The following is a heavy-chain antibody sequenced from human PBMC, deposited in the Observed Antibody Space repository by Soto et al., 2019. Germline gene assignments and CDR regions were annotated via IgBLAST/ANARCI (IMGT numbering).Heavy chain of an antibody. Sequence: EVQLVESGGGLIQSGGSLRLSCAASGITVSRNYMSWVRQAPGKGLEWVSVIYGGGVTQYAEFVQGRFIISRDNSKNTVYLQMNSLRAEDTAVYYCVRGGEEILDVDGMDVWGQGTTVTVSS. CDR3: VRGGEEILDVDGMDV. J-gene: IGHJ6*02. V-gene: IGHV3-53*01. CDR2: IYGGGVT. CDR1: GITVSRNY. D-gene: IGHD3-10*01.